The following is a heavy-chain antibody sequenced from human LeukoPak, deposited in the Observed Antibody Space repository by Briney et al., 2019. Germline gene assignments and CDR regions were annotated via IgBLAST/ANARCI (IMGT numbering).Heavy chain of an antibody. D-gene: IGHD1/OR15-1a*01. CDR2: INHSGST. CDR1: GGSLSGYY. J-gene: IGHJ4*02. V-gene: IGHV4-34*01. CDR3: ASCNPGTL. Sequence: PSESLSLTCAVYGGSLSGYYWSWIRQPPGKGLEWIGEINHSGSTNYNPSLKRRVTIAEDTSKSQFSLKLSSVTAAETAVYYCASCNPGTLWGQGTLVTVSS.